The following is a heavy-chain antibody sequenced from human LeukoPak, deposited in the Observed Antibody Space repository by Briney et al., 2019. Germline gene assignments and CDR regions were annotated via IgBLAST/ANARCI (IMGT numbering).Heavy chain of an antibody. CDR3: ARVRHDSSGYYFPFNYYYYYMDV. CDR1: GFTFSSYA. V-gene: IGHV3-30*04. Sequence: PGGSLRLSCAASGFTFSSYAMHWVRQAPGKGLEWVAVISYDGSNKYYADSVKGRFTISRDNSKNTLYLQMNSLRAEDTAVYYCARVRHDSSGYYFPFNYYYYYMDVWGKGTTVTVSS. D-gene: IGHD3-22*01. J-gene: IGHJ6*03. CDR2: ISYDGSNK.